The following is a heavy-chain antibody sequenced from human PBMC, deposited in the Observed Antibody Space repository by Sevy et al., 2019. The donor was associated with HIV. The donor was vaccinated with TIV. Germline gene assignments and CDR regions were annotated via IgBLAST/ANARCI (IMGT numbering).Heavy chain of an antibody. CDR3: AKSGNGWYELDY. D-gene: IGHD6-19*01. Sequence: GGSLRLSCAASGFPFSSYAMDWVRQAPGKGLEWVSTISGSRETEYYADSVKGRFTISRDQSKNTVSLQMNSLRGDDTAVYYCAKSGNGWYELDYWGRGTLVTVSS. CDR1: GFPFSSYA. J-gene: IGHJ4*02. CDR2: ISGSRETE. V-gene: IGHV3-23*01.